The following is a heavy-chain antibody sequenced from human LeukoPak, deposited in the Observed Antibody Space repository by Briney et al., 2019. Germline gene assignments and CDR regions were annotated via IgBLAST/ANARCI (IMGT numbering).Heavy chain of an antibody. CDR3: ARAGLLWFGRAFDI. CDR2: IYTSGST. J-gene: IGHJ3*02. CDR1: GGSISSGSYY. D-gene: IGHD3-10*01. V-gene: IGHV4-61*02. Sequence: SETLSLTYTVSGGSISSGSYYWSWIRQPAGKGLEWIGRIYTSGSTNYNPSLKSRVTISVDTSKNQFSLKLSSVTAADTAVYYCARAGLLWFGRAFDIWGQGTMVTVSS.